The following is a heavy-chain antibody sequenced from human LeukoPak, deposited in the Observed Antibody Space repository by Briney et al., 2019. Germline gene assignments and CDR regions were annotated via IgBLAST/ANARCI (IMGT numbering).Heavy chain of an antibody. CDR3: ARIPRNWFFDY. CDR2: ISTDTGNT. J-gene: IGHJ4*02. CDR1: GYTFTTAG. V-gene: IGHV1-3*04. Sequence: ASVKVSCKASGYTFTTAGIHWVRQAPGQRLEWMGWISTDTGNTKFSQKFQDRVTITKDTSASIVYMELNSLRSEDTAVYYCARIPRNWFFDYWGQGTLVTVSS. D-gene: IGHD3-9*01.